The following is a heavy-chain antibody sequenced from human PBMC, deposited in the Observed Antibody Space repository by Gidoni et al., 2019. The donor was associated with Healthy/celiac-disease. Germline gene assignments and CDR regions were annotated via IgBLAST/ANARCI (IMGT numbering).Heavy chain of an antibody. Sequence: SCAASGFTFSSYAMSWVRQAPGKGLEWVSAISGSGGSTYYADSVQGRFTISRDNSKNTLYLQMNSLRAEDTAVYYCASGGYYDSSGYLCYWGQGTLVTVSS. CDR3: ASGGYYDSSGYLCY. J-gene: IGHJ4*02. CDR1: GFTFSSYA. V-gene: IGHV3-23*01. D-gene: IGHD3-22*01. CDR2: ISGSGGST.